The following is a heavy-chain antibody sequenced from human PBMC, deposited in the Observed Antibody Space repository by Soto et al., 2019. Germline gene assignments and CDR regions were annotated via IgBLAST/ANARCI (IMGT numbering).Heavy chain of an antibody. Sequence: DVQLVESGGGLVQPGRSLRLSCAASGFTFDDYAMHWVRQAPGKGLEWVSGISWNSGSIGYADSVKGRFTISRDNAKNSLYLQMNSLRAEDTALSYCAKDARSHYYYMDVWGKGTTVTVSS. CDR1: GFTFDDYA. V-gene: IGHV3-9*01. CDR3: AKDARSHYYYMDV. J-gene: IGHJ6*03. CDR2: ISWNSGSI.